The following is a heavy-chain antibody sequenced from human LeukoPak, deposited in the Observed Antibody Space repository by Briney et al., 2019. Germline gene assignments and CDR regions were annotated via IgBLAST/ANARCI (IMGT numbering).Heavy chain of an antibody. CDR3: ARQPMTDY. D-gene: IGHD3-22*01. J-gene: IGHJ4*02. V-gene: IGHV4-39*01. Sequence: SETLSLTCTVSGGSISSSSYYWGWIRQPPGKGLEWIGSIYYSGSTHYNPSLKSRVTISVDTSKNQFSLKLSSVTAADTAVYYCARQPMTDYWGQGTLVTVSS. CDR2: IYYSGST. CDR1: GGSISSSSYY.